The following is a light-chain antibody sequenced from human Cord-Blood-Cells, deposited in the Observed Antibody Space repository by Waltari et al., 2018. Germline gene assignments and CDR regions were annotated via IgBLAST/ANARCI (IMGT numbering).Light chain of an antibody. CDR2: DAS. CDR3: QQRSNWRFT. V-gene: IGKV3-11*01. Sequence: EIVLTQSPATLSLSPGERATLSCRASLSVSSYLAWYQQKPGQAPRLRIYDASNRATGIPARFSGSGSGTDFTLTISSLEPEDFAVYYCQQRSNWRFTFGPGTKVDIK. J-gene: IGKJ3*01. CDR1: LSVSSY.